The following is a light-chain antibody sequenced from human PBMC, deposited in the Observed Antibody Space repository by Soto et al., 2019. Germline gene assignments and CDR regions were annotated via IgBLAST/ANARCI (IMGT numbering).Light chain of an antibody. CDR1: QTISTW. J-gene: IGKJ1*01. CDR3: QQYNSYPWT. CDR2: KAS. Sequence: IQMTQSPSTLSASVGDRVTFTCWASQTISTWLAWYQQKPGEAPKLLIYKASTLEVGVPSRFSGSGSGTDFTLTINTLQPADFATYYCQQYNSYPWTFGQGTKV. V-gene: IGKV1-5*03.